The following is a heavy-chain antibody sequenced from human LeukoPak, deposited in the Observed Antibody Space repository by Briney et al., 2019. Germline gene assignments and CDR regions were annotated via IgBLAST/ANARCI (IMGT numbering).Heavy chain of an antibody. D-gene: IGHD3-16*01. J-gene: IGHJ4*02. V-gene: IGHV1-3*01. CDR3: ARFGLDDYVWVFDY. Sequence: ASVKVSCKASGYTFTSYYMHWVRQAPGQRLEWMGWINAGNGNTKYSQKFQGRVTITRDTSASTAYMELSSLRSEDTAVYYCARFGLDDYVWVFDYWGQGTLVTVSS. CDR1: GYTFTSYY. CDR2: INAGNGNT.